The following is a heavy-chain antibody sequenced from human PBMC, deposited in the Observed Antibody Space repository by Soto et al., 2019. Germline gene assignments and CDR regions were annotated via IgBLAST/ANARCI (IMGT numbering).Heavy chain of an antibody. CDR2: IFYSGSS. Sequence: PSETLSLTXTVSGGSVNSYYWSWIRQPPGKGLEWIGYIFYSGSSNYNPSLKSRVTMSVDMSKNQFSLKLNSVTAADTAVYYCARVFPSYCGGDCSYFDSWGQGAPVTVSS. CDR1: GGSVNSYY. J-gene: IGHJ4*02. D-gene: IGHD2-21*02. V-gene: IGHV4-59*02. CDR3: ARVFPSYCGGDCSYFDS.